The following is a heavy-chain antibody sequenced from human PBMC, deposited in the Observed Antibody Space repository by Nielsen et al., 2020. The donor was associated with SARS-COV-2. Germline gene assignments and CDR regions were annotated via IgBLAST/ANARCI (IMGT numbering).Heavy chain of an antibody. CDR1: GYTFTSYA. Sequence: ASVKVSCKASGYTFTSYAMHWVRQAPGQRLEWMGWINAGNGNTKYSQKFQGRVTITRDTSASTAYMELSSVRSEDTAVYYCAGVRLVGPWFDPWGQGTLVNVSS. CDR2: INAGNGNT. J-gene: IGHJ5*02. D-gene: IGHD1-26*01. CDR3: AGVRLVGPWFDP. V-gene: IGHV1-3*01.